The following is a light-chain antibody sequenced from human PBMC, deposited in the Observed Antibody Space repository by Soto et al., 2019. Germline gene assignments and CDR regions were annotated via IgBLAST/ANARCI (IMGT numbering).Light chain of an antibody. V-gene: IGLV2-14*01. CDR2: DVR. Sequence: QSALTQPASMSGSPGQSITISCTGTSSDTGGYNYISWYQQLPGKAPKFIIYDVRNRPSGVSNRFSGSRSGNTASLTISGLQAEDEADYYCSSYTSSSTVIFGGGTKLTVL. J-gene: IGLJ2*01. CDR3: SSYTSSSTVI. CDR1: SSDTGGYNY.